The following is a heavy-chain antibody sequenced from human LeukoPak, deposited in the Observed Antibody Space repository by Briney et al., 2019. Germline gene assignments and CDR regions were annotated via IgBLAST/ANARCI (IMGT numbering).Heavy chain of an antibody. Sequence: SETLSLTCTVSGDSISSSSSYWGWIRQPPGKGLEWIGYIYYSGSTYYNPSLKSRVTISVDTSKNQFSLKLSSVTAADTAVYYCAKRRSSYDFWSGSNAFDIWGQGTMVTVSS. J-gene: IGHJ3*02. D-gene: IGHD3-3*01. CDR1: GDSISSSSSY. CDR3: AKRRSSYDFWSGSNAFDI. V-gene: IGHV4-30-4*08. CDR2: IYYSGST.